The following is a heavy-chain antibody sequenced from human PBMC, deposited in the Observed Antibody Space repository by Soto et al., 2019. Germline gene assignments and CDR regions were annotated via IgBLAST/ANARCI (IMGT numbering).Heavy chain of an antibody. CDR3: ARESTGTTSMDV. CDR2: MNPNSGNT. V-gene: IGHV1-8*01. CDR1: GYTFTSYD. J-gene: IGHJ6*02. D-gene: IGHD1-1*01. Sequence: QVQLVQSGAEVKKPGASVKVSCKASGYTFTSYDINWVRQATGKGLEWMGWMNPNSGNTGYAQKFRGRVTMTRNTSISTAYMELTSLRSEDTAVYYCARESTGTTSMDVWGQGTTVTVSS.